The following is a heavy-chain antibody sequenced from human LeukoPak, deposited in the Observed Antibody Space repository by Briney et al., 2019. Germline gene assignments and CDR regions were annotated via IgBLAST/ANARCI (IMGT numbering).Heavy chain of an antibody. J-gene: IGHJ3*02. Sequence: GXLRLSCAASGFTFDDYGMSWVRQAPGKGLEWVSGINWNGGSTGYADSVKGRFTIYRDNAKNSVYLQMNSLRAEDTALYYCARDAVSYDAFDIWGQGTMVTVSS. CDR3: ARDAVSYDAFDI. D-gene: IGHD2/OR15-2a*01. CDR1: GFTFDDYG. CDR2: INWNGGST. V-gene: IGHV3-20*04.